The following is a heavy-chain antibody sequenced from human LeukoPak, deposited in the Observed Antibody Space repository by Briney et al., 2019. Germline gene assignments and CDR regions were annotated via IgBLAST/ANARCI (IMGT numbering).Heavy chain of an antibody. Sequence: ASVKVSCKAPGYTFTSYYMHWVRQAPGQGLEWMGIITPSGGSTSYAQKFQGRVTMTRDTSTSTVYMELSSLRSEDTAVYYCARDRERWLQLGYFDYWGQGTLVTVSS. D-gene: IGHD5-24*01. CDR2: ITPSGGST. V-gene: IGHV1-46*01. CDR1: GYTFTSYY. J-gene: IGHJ4*02. CDR3: ARDRERWLQLGYFDY.